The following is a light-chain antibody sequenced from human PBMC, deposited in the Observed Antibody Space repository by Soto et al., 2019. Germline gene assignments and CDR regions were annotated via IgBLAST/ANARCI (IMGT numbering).Light chain of an antibody. CDR1: SSDVGGYNY. Sequence: QYVLTQPASVSGSPGHSITIFCTGTSSDVGGYNYVSWYQQHPGKAPKLMIYDVSNRPSGVSNRFSGSKSGNTASLTISGLQAEDEADYYCSSYTSRRTKVFGTGTKVTVL. V-gene: IGLV2-14*01. CDR2: DVS. CDR3: SSYTSRRTKV. J-gene: IGLJ1*01.